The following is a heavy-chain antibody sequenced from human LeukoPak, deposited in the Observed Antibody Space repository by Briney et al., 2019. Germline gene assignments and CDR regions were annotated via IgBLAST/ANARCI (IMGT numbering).Heavy chain of an antibody. V-gene: IGHV3-21*01. CDR1: GFTFSSYS. D-gene: IGHD3-9*01. CDR2: ISSSSSYI. CDR3: ARDYYDILTAIDY. Sequence: GGSLRLSCAASGFTFSSYSMNWVRQAPGKGLEGVSSISSSSSYIYYADSVKGRFTISRDNAKNSLYLQMNSLRAEDTAVYYCARDYYDILTAIDYWGQGTLVTVSS. J-gene: IGHJ4*02.